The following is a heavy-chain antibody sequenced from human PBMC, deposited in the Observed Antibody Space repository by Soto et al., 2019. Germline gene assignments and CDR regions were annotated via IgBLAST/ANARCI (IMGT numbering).Heavy chain of an antibody. CDR1: GDSVSSNSAA. V-gene: IGHV6-1*01. CDR2: TYYRSKWYN. Sequence: PSQTLSLTCAISGDSVSSNSAAWNWIRQSPSRGLEWLGRTYYRSKWYNDYAVSVKSRITINPDTSKNQFSLQLNSVTPEDTAVYYCARDYGDYSDKGYYYYYGMDVWGQGTTVTVSS. D-gene: IGHD4-17*01. J-gene: IGHJ6*02. CDR3: ARDYGDYSDKGYYYYYGMDV.